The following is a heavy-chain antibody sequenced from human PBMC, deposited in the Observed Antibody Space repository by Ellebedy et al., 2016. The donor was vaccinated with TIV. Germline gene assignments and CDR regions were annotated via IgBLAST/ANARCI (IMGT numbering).Heavy chain of an antibody. D-gene: IGHD4-17*01. CDR3: ARAIYGASYL. Sequence: PGGSLRLSCTASGFTLSNYWMTWVRQAPGRGLEWVANINEVGTKKHFVDSVRGRFTISRDDAGNSLFLQMNSLGAEDTAVYYCARAIYGASYLWGRGTLVTVSS. CDR1: GFTLSNYW. CDR2: INEVGTKK. V-gene: IGHV3-7*01. J-gene: IGHJ2*01.